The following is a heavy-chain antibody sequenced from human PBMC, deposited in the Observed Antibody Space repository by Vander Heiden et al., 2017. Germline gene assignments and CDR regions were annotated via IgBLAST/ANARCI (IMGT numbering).Heavy chain of an antibody. V-gene: IGHV1-24*01. D-gene: IGHD3-3*01. Sequence: QVQLVQSGAEVKKPGASVKVSCKVSGYTLTELSMHWVRQAPGKGVEWMGGFDPEDGETIYAQKFQGRVTMTEDTSTDTAVYYCATVRKWLRVLEWLLAHGYYYGRDVWGQGTTGTVSS. CDR2: FDPEDGET. CDR1: GYTLTELS. CDR3: LAHGYYYGRDV. J-gene: IGHJ6*02.